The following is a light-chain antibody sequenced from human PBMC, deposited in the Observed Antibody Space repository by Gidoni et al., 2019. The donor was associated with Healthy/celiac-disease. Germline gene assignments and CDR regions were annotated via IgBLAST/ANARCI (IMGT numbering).Light chain of an antibody. Sequence: AIRMTPSPSSFSASTGDRVTITCRASQVISSYLAWYQQKPGKAPKLLIYAASTLQSGVPSRFSGSGSVTDFTLTICCLQSEDFATYYCQQYYSYPPLTFGGGTKVEIK. CDR2: AAS. J-gene: IGKJ4*01. V-gene: IGKV1-8*01. CDR1: QVISSY. CDR3: QQYYSYPPLT.